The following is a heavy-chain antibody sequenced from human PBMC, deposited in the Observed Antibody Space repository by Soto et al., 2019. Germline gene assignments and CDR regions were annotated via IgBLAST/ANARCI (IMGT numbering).Heavy chain of an antibody. V-gene: IGHV3-33*01. CDR1: GFTFSSYG. J-gene: IGHJ6*03. D-gene: IGHD2-21*01. CDR2: IRYDGSNK. CDR3: ARVTISGLAHPPRLTKDYDYMDV. Sequence: QVQLVESGGGVVQPGRSLRLSCAASGFTFSSYGMHWVRQAPGKGLEWVAVIRYDGSNKYYADSVKGRFTISRHNSKNTLYLQMNILRPEDTAVYYCARVTISGLAHPPRLTKDYDYMDVWGKGTTVTVSS.